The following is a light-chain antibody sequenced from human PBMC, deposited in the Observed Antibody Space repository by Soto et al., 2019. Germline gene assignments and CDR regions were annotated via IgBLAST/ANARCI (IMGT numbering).Light chain of an antibody. CDR2: SNN. Sequence: QSVLTQPPSASGTPGQRVTISCSGSRSSVGSNTVNWYQHLPGTAPKLLIYSNNHRRSGVPDRFSASKAGASASLAISGLQSEDEGDYYCAAWDASLGGFYVFGSGTKVTVL. J-gene: IGLJ1*01. V-gene: IGLV1-44*01. CDR1: RSSVGSNT. CDR3: AAWDASLGGFYV.